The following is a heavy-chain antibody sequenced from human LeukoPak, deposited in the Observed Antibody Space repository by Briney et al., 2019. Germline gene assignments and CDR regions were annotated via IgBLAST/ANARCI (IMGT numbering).Heavy chain of an antibody. CDR1: GGSISNYY. CDR3: ARGGRYGSGSYWGYFDY. J-gene: IGHJ4*02. V-gene: IGHV4-59*01. Sequence: SETLSLTCTVSGGSISNYYWNWIRQPPGKGLEWIGYIYYSGSTNYNPSLKSRVTISVDTSKNQFSLKLSSVTAADTAVYYCARGGRYGSGSYWGYFDYWGQGTLVTVSS. CDR2: IYYSGST. D-gene: IGHD3-10*01.